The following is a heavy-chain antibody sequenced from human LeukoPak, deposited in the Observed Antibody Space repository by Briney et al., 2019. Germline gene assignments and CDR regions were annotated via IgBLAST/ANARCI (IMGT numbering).Heavy chain of an antibody. CDR1: GFTFSSYG. D-gene: IGHD6-13*01. V-gene: IGHV3-33*08. J-gene: IGHJ4*02. CDR2: IWYDGSNK. CDR3: ARDLYSSSWYRRKDGLNFDY. Sequence: GGSLRLSCAASGFTFSSYGMHWVRQAPGKGLEWVAVIWYDGSNKYYADSVKGRFTISRDNSKNTLYLQMNSLRAEDTAVYYCARDLYSSSWYRRKDGLNFDYWGQGTLVTVSS.